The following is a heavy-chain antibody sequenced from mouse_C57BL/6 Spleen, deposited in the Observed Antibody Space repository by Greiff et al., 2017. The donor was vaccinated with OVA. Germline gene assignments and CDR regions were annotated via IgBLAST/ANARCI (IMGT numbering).Heavy chain of an antibody. J-gene: IGHJ3*01. Sequence: QVQLQQSGAELVRPGASVTLSCKASGYTFTDYEMHWVKQTPVHGLEWIGAIDPETGGTAYNQKFKGKAILTADKSSSTAYMELRSLTSAYSAVYYCTRSYSNYLAWFAYWGKGTLVTVSA. CDR3: TRSYSNYLAWFAY. CDR2: IDPETGGT. D-gene: IGHD2-5*01. CDR1: GYTFTDYE. V-gene: IGHV1-15*01.